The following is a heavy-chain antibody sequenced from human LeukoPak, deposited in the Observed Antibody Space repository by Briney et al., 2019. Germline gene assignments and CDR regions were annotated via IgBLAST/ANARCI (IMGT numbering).Heavy chain of an antibody. J-gene: IGHJ4*02. CDR1: WFTFSGST. V-gene: IGHV3-73*01. D-gene: IGHD2-21*02. Sequence: PGGSLKLSCAASWFTFSGSTVHWVRQASGKGLDWVGHIRTKANNYATAYAASVKGRFTISRDDSKNTAYLQMNSLKIEDTAVYYCSRQDALPGDYWGQGTLVTVSS. CDR2: IRTKANNYAT. CDR3: SRQDALPGDY.